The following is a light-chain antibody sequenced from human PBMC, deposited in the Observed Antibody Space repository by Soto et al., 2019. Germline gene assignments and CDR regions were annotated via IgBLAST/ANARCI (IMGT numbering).Light chain of an antibody. CDR2: DAS. J-gene: IGKJ1*01. Sequence: DIQMTQSPSTLSPSVGNRVTITCRASRSISDWLAWYQQKPGKAPKLLIFDASSLKSGVPSRFSGSGSGTEFTLTISGLLPDDVATYYCLQYSSHSWTFGQGTKVEIK. CDR3: LQYSSHSWT. V-gene: IGKV1-5*01. CDR1: RSISDW.